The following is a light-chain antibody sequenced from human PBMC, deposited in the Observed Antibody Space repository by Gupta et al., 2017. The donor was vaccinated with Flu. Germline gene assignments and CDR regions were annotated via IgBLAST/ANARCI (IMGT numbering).Light chain of an antibody. CDR2: DAS. CDR1: QSVGRS. V-gene: IGKV3-11*01. Sequence: VLTQSPATLPLSPGERATLSCTASQSVGRSLAWYQQRPGQAPRLLIYDASTRASGIPARFSGSGSETDFTLTSTTLEPEDFAFYYCQQRSDWYTFGQGTEVVIK. CDR3: QQRSDWYT. J-gene: IGKJ2*01.